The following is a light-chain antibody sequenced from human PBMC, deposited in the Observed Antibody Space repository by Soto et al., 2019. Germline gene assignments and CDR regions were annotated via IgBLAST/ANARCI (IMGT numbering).Light chain of an antibody. CDR1: QSVSSSY. CDR2: DAS. V-gene: IGKV3-11*01. Sequence: EIVLTQSPGTLSLSPGERATLSSRASQSVSSSYLVWYQQTPGKAPRLLIYDASNRATGIPARFSGSGSGTDFTLTISSLEPEDFAVYYCQQRSSWPRTFGQGTRLEIK. CDR3: QQRSSWPRT. J-gene: IGKJ5*01.